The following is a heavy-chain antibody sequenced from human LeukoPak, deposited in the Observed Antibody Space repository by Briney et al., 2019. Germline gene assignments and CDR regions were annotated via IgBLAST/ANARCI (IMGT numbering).Heavy chain of an antibody. V-gene: IGHV4-39*07. D-gene: IGHD3-3*01. CDR1: GGSISSNSYY. Sequence: SETLSLTCTVSGGSISSNSYYWGWIRQPPGKGLEWIGSIYYSGSTYYNPSLKNRLTISVDTSKNQFSLKLSSVTAADTAVYYCAREGRVTIFGVVRNWFDPWGQGTLVTVSS. CDR2: IYYSGST. J-gene: IGHJ5*02. CDR3: AREGRVTIFGVVRNWFDP.